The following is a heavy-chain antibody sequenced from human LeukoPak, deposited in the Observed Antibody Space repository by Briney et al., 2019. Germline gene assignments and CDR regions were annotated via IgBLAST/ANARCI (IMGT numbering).Heavy chain of an antibody. D-gene: IGHD6-19*01. J-gene: IGHJ4*02. CDR2: IRYDGSNK. CDR3: ARSIHSGWYIRGAGPYGY. CDR1: GFTFSSYG. V-gene: IGHV3-30*02. Sequence: PGGSLRLSCAASGFTFSSYGMHWVRQAPGKGLEWVAFIRYDGSNKYYADSVKGRFTISRDNSKNTLYLQMNSLRAEDTAVYYCARSIHSGWYIRGAGPYGYWGQGTLVTVSS.